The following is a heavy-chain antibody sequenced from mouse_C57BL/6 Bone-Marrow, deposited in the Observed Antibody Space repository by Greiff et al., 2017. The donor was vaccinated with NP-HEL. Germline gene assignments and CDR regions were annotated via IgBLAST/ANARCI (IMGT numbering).Heavy chain of an antibody. CDR2: ISDGGSYT. CDR1: GFTFSSYA. CDR3: ARDRTTVVAGGDFDY. Sequence: EVKVEESGGGLVKPGGSLKLSCAASGFTFSSYAMSWVRQTPEKRLEWVATISDGGSYTYYPDNVKGRFTISRDNAKNNLYLQMSHLKSEDTAMYYCARDRTTVVAGGDFDYWGQGTTLTVSS. D-gene: IGHD1-1*01. V-gene: IGHV5-4*01. J-gene: IGHJ2*01.